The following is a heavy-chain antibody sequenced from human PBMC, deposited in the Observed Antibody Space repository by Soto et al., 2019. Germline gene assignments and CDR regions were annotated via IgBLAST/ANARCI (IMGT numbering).Heavy chain of an antibody. V-gene: IGHV3-23*01. Sequence: EVQLLESGGGLVQPGGSLRLSCAASGFTFSSYAMSWVRQAPGKGLEWVSAISGSGGSTYYADSVKGRFTISRDNSKNPLDLQMNSLRAEDTAVYYCAKDLYPSITMIVVVVDYWGQGTLVTVSS. CDR3: AKDLYPSITMIVVVVDY. D-gene: IGHD3-22*01. CDR2: ISGSGGST. J-gene: IGHJ4*02. CDR1: GFTFSSYA.